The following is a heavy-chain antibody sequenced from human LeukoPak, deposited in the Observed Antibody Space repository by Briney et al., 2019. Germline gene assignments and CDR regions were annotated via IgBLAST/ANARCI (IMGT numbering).Heavy chain of an antibody. Sequence: ASVKVSCKASGHTFMNYYLHWVRQAPGQGLEWMGTSNPSGGSTTYAQKFQGRVTMTRDTSTSTVHMELSSLRSEDTAVYYCATAAGDGYGYRYYFDSWGQGTLVTVSS. CDR3: ATAAGDGYGYRYYFDS. CDR2: SNPSGGST. J-gene: IGHJ4*02. D-gene: IGHD5-18*01. CDR1: GHTFMNYY. V-gene: IGHV1-46*01.